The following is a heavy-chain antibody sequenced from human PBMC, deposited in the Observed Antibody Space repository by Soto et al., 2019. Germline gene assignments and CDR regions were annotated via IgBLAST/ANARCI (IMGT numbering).Heavy chain of an antibody. J-gene: IGHJ4*02. CDR2: ISGSAGST. CDR3: AKAEGIAVAGDYFDY. D-gene: IGHD6-19*01. CDR1: GFTFSSYA. V-gene: IGHV3-23*01. Sequence: EVQLLESGGGLVQPGGSLRLSCAASGFTFSSYAMSWVRQAAGQGLDWVSAISGSAGSTYYADSVMGRFTISRDNSTNTLYQQMNSLRAEDTAVYYCAKAEGIAVAGDYFDYWGQGTMVTVSS.